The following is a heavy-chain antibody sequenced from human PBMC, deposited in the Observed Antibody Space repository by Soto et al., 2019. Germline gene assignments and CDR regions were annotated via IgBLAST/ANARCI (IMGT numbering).Heavy chain of an antibody. CDR3: AKYTGIRGYNWFDP. V-gene: IGHV3-23*01. J-gene: IGHJ5*02. CDR2: ISGSGGST. D-gene: IGHD1-1*01. Sequence: LRLSCAASGFTFSSYAMSWVRQAPGKGLGWVPAISGSGGSTYYADSVKGRFTISRDNSKNTLYLQMNSLRAEDTAVYYCAKYTGIRGYNWFDPWGQGTLVTVSS. CDR1: GFTFSSYA.